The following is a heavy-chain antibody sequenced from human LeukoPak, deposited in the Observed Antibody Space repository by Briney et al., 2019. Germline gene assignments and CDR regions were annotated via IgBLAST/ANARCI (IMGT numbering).Heavy chain of an antibody. CDR2: IYSGGST. CDR1: GFTVSSNY. V-gene: IGHV3-66*01. CDR3: ARDNPYSCFDY. J-gene: IGHJ4*02. Sequence: GGSLRLSCAASGFTVSSNYMSWVRQAPGKGLECVSVIYSGGSTYYADSVKGRFTISRDNSKNTLYLQMNSLRAEDTAVYYCARDNPYSCFDYWGQGTLVTVSS. D-gene: IGHD4-11*01.